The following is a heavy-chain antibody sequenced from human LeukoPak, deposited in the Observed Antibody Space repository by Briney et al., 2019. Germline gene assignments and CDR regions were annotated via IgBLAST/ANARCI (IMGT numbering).Heavy chain of an antibody. J-gene: IGHJ4*02. CDR1: GFTFTSYA. CDR3: AEDGPLVGPYYFDY. CDR2: VSGSGVST. V-gene: IGHV3-23*01. Sequence: GGSLRLSCAASGFTFTSYAMNWVRQAPGKGLEWVSAVSGSGVSTYYADSVKGRFTISRDNSKNMLYLQMNSLRAEDTAVYYCAEDGPLVGPYYFDYWGQGTLVTVSS. D-gene: IGHD1-26*01.